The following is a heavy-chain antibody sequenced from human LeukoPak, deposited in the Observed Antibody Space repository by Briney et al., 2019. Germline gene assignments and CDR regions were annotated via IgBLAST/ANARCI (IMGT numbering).Heavy chain of an antibody. J-gene: IGHJ4*02. V-gene: IGHV4-39*07. CDR3: ARVGASIAARRKNGSFDY. CDR2: INHSGST. CDR1: GGSISSSKYY. Sequence: PSETLSLTCTVSGGSISSSKYYWGWIRQPPGKGLEWIGEINHSGSTNYNPSLKSRVTISVDTSKNQFSLKLSSVTAADTAVYYCARVGASIAARRKNGSFDYWGQGTLVTVSS. D-gene: IGHD6-6*01.